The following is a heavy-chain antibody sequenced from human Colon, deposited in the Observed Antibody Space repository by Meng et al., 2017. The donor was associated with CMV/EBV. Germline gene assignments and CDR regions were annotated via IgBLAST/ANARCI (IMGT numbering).Heavy chain of an antibody. CDR3: AKAHSLGDYAITTFDY. CDR1: GFTFSNYA. D-gene: IGHD4-11*01. J-gene: IGHJ4*02. Sequence: EVQLVESGGGLVKPGGSLRLSCAASGFTFSNYAMTWVRQAPGKGLEWVSCISSSGEITYYGGSVRDRFTVSRDNFKNTLYLQMNSLGADDTAVYYCAKAHSLGDYAITTFDYWGQGILVTVSS. CDR2: ISSSGEIT. V-gene: IGHV3-23*04.